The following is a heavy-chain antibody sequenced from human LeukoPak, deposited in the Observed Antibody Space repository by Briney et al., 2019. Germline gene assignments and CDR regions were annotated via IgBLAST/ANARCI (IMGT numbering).Heavy chain of an antibody. D-gene: IGHD3-9*01. J-gene: IGHJ3*02. CDR2: ISSDGSSE. CDR1: GFTFSNYL. V-gene: IGHV3-30-3*01. Sequence: GKSLRLSCAASGFTFSNYLMHWVRQAPGKGLEWVAVISSDGSSEYYAVSLKGRFTISRDNSKNTLYLQMNSLRAEDTAVYYCAKEFGLDILTGSDAFDIWGQGTMVTVSS. CDR3: AKEFGLDILTGSDAFDI.